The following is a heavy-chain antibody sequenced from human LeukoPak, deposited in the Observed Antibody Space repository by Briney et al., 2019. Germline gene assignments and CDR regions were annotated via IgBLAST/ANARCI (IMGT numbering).Heavy chain of an antibody. CDR1: GGSISSYY. J-gene: IGHJ4*02. Sequence: SETLSLTCTVSGGSISSYYWSWIRQPPGKGLEWIGYIYYSGSTNYNPSLKSRVTISVDTSKNQFSLKLISVTAADTAVYYCARWITSFDFWGQGALVTVSS. V-gene: IGHV4-59*13. CDR2: IYYSGST. D-gene: IGHD3-16*01. CDR3: ARWITSFDF.